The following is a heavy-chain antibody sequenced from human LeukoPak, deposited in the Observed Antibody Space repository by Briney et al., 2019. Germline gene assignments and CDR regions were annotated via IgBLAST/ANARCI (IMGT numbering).Heavy chain of an antibody. V-gene: IGHV5-51*01. D-gene: IGHD6-19*01. CDR2: IYPGDSDT. CDR1: GYTLSTYW. CDR3: ARCGPKWLVDAFDI. J-gene: IGHJ3*02. Sequence: GESLKISCKTSGYTLSTYWIGWVRQMPGKGLEWMGIIYPGDSDTRYSPSFQGQVTISADKSISTAYLQWSSLKASDTAMYYCARCGPKWLVDAFDIWGQGTMVTVSS.